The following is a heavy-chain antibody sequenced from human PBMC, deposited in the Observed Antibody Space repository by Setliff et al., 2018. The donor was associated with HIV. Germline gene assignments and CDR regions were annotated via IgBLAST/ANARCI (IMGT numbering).Heavy chain of an antibody. D-gene: IGHD2-2*01. J-gene: IGHJ6*02. CDR2: INAGNGNT. CDR1: GYTFTTYT. CDR3: ARDGGGSIVVVPAAPSYGMDV. Sequence: ASVKVSCKASGYTFTTYTMHWVRQAPGQRLEWMGWINAGNGNTKYSQNLQGRVTITRDTSASTAYMELSSLRSEDTAVYYCARDGGGSIVVVPAAPSYGMDVWGQGTTVTVSS. V-gene: IGHV1-3*01.